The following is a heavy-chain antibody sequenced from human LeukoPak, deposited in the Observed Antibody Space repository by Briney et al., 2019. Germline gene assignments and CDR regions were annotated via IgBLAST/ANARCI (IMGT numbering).Heavy chain of an antibody. V-gene: IGHV4-61*02. Sequence: SETLSLTCTVSGGSISSGSYYWSWIRQPAGKGLEWIGRIYTSGSTNYNPSLKSRVTISVDTSKNQFPLKLSSVTAADTAVYYCARAEILTFGGVIDPTPPWGFDYWGQGTLVTVSS. J-gene: IGHJ4*02. CDR3: ARAEILTFGGVIDPTPPWGFDY. CDR2: IYTSGST. CDR1: GGSISSGSYY. D-gene: IGHD3-16*02.